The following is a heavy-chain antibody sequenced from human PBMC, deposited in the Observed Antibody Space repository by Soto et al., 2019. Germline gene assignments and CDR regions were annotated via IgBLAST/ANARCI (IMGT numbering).Heavy chain of an antibody. CDR3: ATPDAVPTLHNCMGV. J-gene: IGHJ6*02. D-gene: IGHD1-20*01. Sequence: PSETLSLTCTVSGGSVTGYYWSWIRQPPGRGLEWIGYIYYAGTTLYTPSLNSRVTISVDRSKNQFSLKLKSVTAADTAVYYCATPDAVPTLHNCMGVLGQGTTVTVSS. CDR1: GGSVTGYY. V-gene: IGHV4-59*02. CDR2: IYYAGTT.